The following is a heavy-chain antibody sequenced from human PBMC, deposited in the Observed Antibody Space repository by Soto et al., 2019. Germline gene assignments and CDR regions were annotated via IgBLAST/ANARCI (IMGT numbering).Heavy chain of an antibody. CDR3: ARMAPCKRANDCYSRPLDF. J-gene: IGHJ4*02. V-gene: IGHV1-18*01. D-gene: IGHD2-21*02. Sequence: QVQLLQSGAEVKKPGASVKVSCKASGYTFVTYGISWVRQAPGKGLEWMGWITPSNGDTNYEQKLQGRVTITTDTSPSTAYMEVRSLRSDDTAVYHCARMAPCKRANDCYSRPLDFCGQGTLVTVSS. CDR1: GYTFVTYG. CDR2: ITPSNGDT.